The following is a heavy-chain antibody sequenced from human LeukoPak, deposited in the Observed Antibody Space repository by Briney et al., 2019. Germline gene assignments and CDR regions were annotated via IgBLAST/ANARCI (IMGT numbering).Heavy chain of an antibody. V-gene: IGHV3-23*01. J-gene: IGHJ3*01. CDR1: GFRFPDYA. Sequence: GGSLRLSCTASGFRFPDYAMTWVRQAPGKGLEWVSSISSRNGNTFYSASVEGRFTISRDDSRSTLYLQMNTLRAADTAIYYCAKDRGLYSGVFAFDFWGQGALVTVSS. CDR3: AKDRGLYSGVFAFDF. CDR2: ISSRNGNT. D-gene: IGHD1-26*01.